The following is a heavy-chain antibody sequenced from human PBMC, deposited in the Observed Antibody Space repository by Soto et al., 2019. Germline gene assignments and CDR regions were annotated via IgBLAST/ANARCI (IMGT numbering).Heavy chain of an antibody. CDR3: ARDGSKGPAATEGHYYYYMDV. Sequence: GASVKVSCKASGGTFSSYTISWVRQAPGQGLEWMGRNITILCIANYAQKFQGRVTITADKSTSTSYMELSSLRSEDTAVYYCARDGSKGPAATEGHYYYYMDVWGKGTTVTVSS. V-gene: IGHV1-69*02. D-gene: IGHD2-2*01. CDR1: GGTFSSYT. CDR2: NITILCIA. J-gene: IGHJ6*03.